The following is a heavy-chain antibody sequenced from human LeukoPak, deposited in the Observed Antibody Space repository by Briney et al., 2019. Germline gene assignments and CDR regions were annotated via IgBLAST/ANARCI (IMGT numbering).Heavy chain of an antibody. Sequence: ASVKVSCKASGYTFTSYGISWARQAPGQGLEWMGWISAYNGNTNYAQKLQGRVTMTTDTSTSTAYMELRSLRSDDTAVYYCARTEQLDPSVDYWGQGTLVTVSS. V-gene: IGHV1-18*01. CDR1: GYTFTSYG. CDR2: ISAYNGNT. J-gene: IGHJ4*02. CDR3: ARTEQLDPSVDY. D-gene: IGHD6-6*01.